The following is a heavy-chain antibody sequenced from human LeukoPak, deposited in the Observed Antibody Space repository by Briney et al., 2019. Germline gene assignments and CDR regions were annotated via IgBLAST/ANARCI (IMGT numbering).Heavy chain of an antibody. CDR3: AKTRGSGPFDY. CDR1: GFTFSTYS. V-gene: IGHV3-21*04. J-gene: IGHJ4*02. Sequence: PGGSLRLSCAASGFTFSTYSMTWVRQAPGKGLEWVSSVTSGSKYISYADSVKGRFTISRDNAKKSLYLQMNNLRAEDTAVYYCAKTRGSGPFDYWGQGTLVTVSS. D-gene: IGHD3-10*01. CDR2: VTSGSKYI.